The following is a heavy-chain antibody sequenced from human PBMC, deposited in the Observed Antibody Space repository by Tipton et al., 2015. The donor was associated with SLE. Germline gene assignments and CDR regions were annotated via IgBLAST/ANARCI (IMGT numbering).Heavy chain of an antibody. CDR3: ARTTYGDDAFEI. J-gene: IGHJ3*02. CDR2: IYYSGST. Sequence: TLSLTCTVSGDSIRSYYWNWIRQPPGKGLEWIGYIYYSGSTNYNPSLKSRVTISVDTSKNQFSLKLSSVTAADTAVYYCARTTYGDDAFEIWGQGTMVAVSS. D-gene: IGHD4-17*01. V-gene: IGHV4-59*01. CDR1: GDSIRSYY.